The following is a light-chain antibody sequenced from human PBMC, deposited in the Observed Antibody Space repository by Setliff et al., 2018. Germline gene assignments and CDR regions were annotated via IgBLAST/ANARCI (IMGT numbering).Light chain of an antibody. Sequence: QSVLTQPASVSGSPGQSITISCSGTIGDVGAYDFVSWYQHHPGKAPKLVIYEVTNRPSGISNRFSGSKSGNSASLIISGLQAEDEADYYCSAYTSSSTYVLGTGTKVTV. J-gene: IGLJ1*01. CDR1: IGDVGAYDF. CDR3: SAYTSSSTYV. CDR2: EVT. V-gene: IGLV2-14*01.